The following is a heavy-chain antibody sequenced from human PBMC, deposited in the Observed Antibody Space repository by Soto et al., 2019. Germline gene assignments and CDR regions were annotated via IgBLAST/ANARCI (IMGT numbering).Heavy chain of an antibody. CDR1: GFTFTSSA. Sequence: SVKVSCKASGFTFTSSAVQWVRQARGQRLEWIGWIVVGSGNTNYAQKFQERVTITRDMSTSTAYMELSSRRSEDTAVYYCATDFGSYYYYGMDVWGQGTTVTVSS. V-gene: IGHV1-58*01. D-gene: IGHD3-10*01. CDR2: IVVGSGNT. CDR3: ATDFGSYYYYGMDV. J-gene: IGHJ6*02.